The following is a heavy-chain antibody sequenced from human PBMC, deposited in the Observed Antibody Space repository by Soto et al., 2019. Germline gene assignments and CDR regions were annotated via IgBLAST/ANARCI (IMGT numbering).Heavy chain of an antibody. CDR2: IYSSGGT. D-gene: IGHD4-17*01. J-gene: IGHJ4*02. CDR3: ARQKGYGDRVIDF. CDR1: GGSISSDSYY. Sequence: QVQLQESGPGLVKPSQTLSLTCTVSGGSISSDSYYWSWIRQPPGKGLEWIGCIYSSGGTYYNPSLASRVTISSDTSENQFSLRLSSVTAADTAVYYCARQKGYGDRVIDFWGQGTLVTVSS. V-gene: IGHV4-31*03.